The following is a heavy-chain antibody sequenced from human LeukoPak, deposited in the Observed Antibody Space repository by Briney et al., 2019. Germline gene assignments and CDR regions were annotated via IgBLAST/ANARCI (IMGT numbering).Heavy chain of an antibody. J-gene: IGHJ5*01. CDR3: AKPISGGLAVTADWFNP. CDR2: INANSGTT. CDR1: GFAFNVYA. D-gene: IGHD6-19*01. Sequence: PGGSLRLSCAASGFAFNVYAMSWLRQPPGKGLEWVSTINANSGTTSYAASVRGRFSISRDNSKSTLYLQLSTLRADDTATYYCAKPISGGLAVTADWFNPWGQGTLVVVSS. V-gene: IGHV3-23*01.